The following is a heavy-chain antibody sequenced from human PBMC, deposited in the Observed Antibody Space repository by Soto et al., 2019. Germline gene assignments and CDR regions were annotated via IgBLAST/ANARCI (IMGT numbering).Heavy chain of an antibody. J-gene: IGHJ6*03. Sequence: SETLSLTCTVSGGSISSGGYYWSWIRQHPGKGLEWIGYIYYSGSTYYNPSLKSRVTISVDTSKNQFSLKLSSVTAADTAVYYCARVSSNRLPRGELPDMDVWGKGTTVTVSS. D-gene: IGHD3-10*01. CDR1: GGSISSGGYY. CDR2: IYYSGST. V-gene: IGHV4-31*03. CDR3: ARVSSNRLPRGELPDMDV.